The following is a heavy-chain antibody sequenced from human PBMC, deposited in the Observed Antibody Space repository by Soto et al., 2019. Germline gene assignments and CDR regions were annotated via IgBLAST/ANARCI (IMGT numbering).Heavy chain of an antibody. V-gene: IGHV3-23*01. J-gene: IGHJ6*02. CDR3: SKGHSRYYYFWSGYYIVRDAEDYYGMDV. CDR2: ISGRGGST. Sequence: GGSLRLSCAASGFTFSSYAMSWVRQAPGKGLEWVSAISGRGGSTNNADSVKGRFTISRDNSKNTLYLQMNSLRSDDSVVYYCSKGHSRYYYFWSGYYIVRDAEDYYGMDVWGQGTTVTVSS. CDR1: GFTFSSYA. D-gene: IGHD3-3*01.